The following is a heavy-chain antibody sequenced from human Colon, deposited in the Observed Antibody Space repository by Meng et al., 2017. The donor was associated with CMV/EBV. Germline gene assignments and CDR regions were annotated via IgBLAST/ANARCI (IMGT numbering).Heavy chain of an antibody. CDR2: INPNSGDT. D-gene: IGHD6-6*01. V-gene: IGHV1-2*02. Sequence: ASVKVSCKAFGYTANGYYIHWVRQAPGQGLEWMGWINPNSGDTNYAQNFQGRVTMTGDTSSGTVYMELKGLRSGDTAVYYCAREGTYSSSSGLGLWGPGALVTVPQ. J-gene: IGHJ4*02. CDR1: GYTANGYY. CDR3: AREGTYSSSSGLGL.